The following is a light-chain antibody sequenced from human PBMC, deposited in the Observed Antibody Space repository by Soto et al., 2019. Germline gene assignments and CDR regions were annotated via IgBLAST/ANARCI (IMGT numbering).Light chain of an antibody. J-gene: IGLJ1*01. CDR3: CSYTSSSPYV. Sequence: QSVLTQPASVSGSPGQSSTISCTVTSSDLGGYNFVSWYQHHPGKAPKLMIYQVSNRPSGVSNRFSGSKSGNTASLTISGLQAEDEADYYCCSYTSSSPYVFGTGTKVTVL. CDR2: QVS. V-gene: IGLV2-14*01. CDR1: SSDLGGYNF.